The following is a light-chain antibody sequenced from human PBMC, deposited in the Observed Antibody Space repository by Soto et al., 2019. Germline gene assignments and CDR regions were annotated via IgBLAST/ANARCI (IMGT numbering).Light chain of an antibody. CDR3: QHYDNLPLT. CDR2: DAS. CDR1: QDISNY. V-gene: IGKV1-33*01. Sequence: DIQLTQSPSSLSASVGDRVTITCQASQDISNYLNWYQQKPGKAPKLPIYDASNLETGVPSRFSESGSETDFTFTISSLQPEDIASYYCQHYDNLPLTFGGGTEVEIK. J-gene: IGKJ4*01.